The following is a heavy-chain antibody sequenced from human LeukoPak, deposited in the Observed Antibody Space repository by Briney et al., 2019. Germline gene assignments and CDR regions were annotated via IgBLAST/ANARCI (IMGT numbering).Heavy chain of an antibody. V-gene: IGHV3-7*01. CDR3: ARVDNYYDSSGYCNFDY. Sequence: GGSLRLSCAASGFTFSSYSMSWVRQAPGKGLEWVANIKQDGSEKYYVDSVKGRFTISRDNAKNSLYLQMNSLRAEDTAVYYCARVDNYYDSSGYCNFDYWGQGTLVTVSS. J-gene: IGHJ4*02. D-gene: IGHD3-22*01. CDR2: IKQDGSEK. CDR1: GFTFSSYS.